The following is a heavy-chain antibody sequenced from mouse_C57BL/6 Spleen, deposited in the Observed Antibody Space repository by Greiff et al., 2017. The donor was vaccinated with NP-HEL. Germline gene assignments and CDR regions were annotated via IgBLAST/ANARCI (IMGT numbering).Heavy chain of an antibody. CDR1: GYSITSGYY. D-gene: IGHD1-1*01. J-gene: IGHJ4*01. V-gene: IGHV3-6*01. CDR3: ARESLYYYGSSPRAMDY. Sequence: EVQRVESGPGLVKPSQSLSLTCSVTGYSITSGYYWNWIRQFPGNKLEWMGYISYDGSNNYNPSLKNRIPITRDTSKNQFFLKLNSVTTEDTATYYCARESLYYYGSSPRAMDYWGQGTSVTVSS. CDR2: ISYDGSN.